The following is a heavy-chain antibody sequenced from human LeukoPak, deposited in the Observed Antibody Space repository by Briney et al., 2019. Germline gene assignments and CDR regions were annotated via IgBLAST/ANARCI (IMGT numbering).Heavy chain of an antibody. J-gene: IGHJ6*03. Sequence: GGSLRLSCAASGFTFDDYGMSWVRQAPGKGLEWVGRIKSKTDGGTTDYAAPVKGRFTISRDDSKNTLYLQMNSLKTEDTAVYYCTTETAVAVFRMNHPKTLNNPRYMDVWGKGATVTVSS. V-gene: IGHV3-15*01. CDR3: TTETAVAVFRMNHPKTLNNPRYMDV. CDR1: GFTFDDYG. CDR2: IKSKTDGGTT. D-gene: IGHD6-19*01.